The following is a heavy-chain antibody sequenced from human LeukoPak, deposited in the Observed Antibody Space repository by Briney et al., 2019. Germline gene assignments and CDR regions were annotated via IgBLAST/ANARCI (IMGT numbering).Heavy chain of an antibody. CDR2: VDPEDGET. CDR3: ATSFPYYYDSSGHYTRYNWFDP. V-gene: IGHV1-69-2*01. Sequence: ASVKISCKVSGYTFTDYYMHWVQQAPGKGLEWMGLVDPEDGETIYAEKFQGRVTITADTSTDTAYMELSSLRSEDTAVYYSATSFPYYYDSSGHYTRYNWFDPWGQGTLVTVSS. CDR1: GYTFTDYY. J-gene: IGHJ5*02. D-gene: IGHD3-22*01.